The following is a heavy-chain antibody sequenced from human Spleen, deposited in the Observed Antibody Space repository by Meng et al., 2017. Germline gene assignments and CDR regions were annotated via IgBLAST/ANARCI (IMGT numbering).Heavy chain of an antibody. CDR2: ISYEGSYT. V-gene: IGHV3-30*04. J-gene: IGHJ4*02. Sequence: VQFVGVWGGVVQPGRSLRVSCAASGFTFSSYAMHWVRQAPGKGLEWVAVISYEGSYTYYADSVKGRFTISRDNAKNTLFLQMNSLRAEDTAVYYCVRDFTDGYNDFDSWGQGTLVTVSS. CDR3: VRDFTDGYNDFDS. CDR1: GFTFSSYA. D-gene: IGHD5-24*01.